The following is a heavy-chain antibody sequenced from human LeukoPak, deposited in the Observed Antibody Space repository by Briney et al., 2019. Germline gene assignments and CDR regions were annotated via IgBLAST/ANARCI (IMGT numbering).Heavy chain of an antibody. CDR2: ISYDGSNK. CDR3: ANPRTSGDSRDYYYYGMDV. CDR1: GFSFSNCA. J-gene: IGHJ6*02. Sequence: PGGSLRLSCAASGFSFSNCAMHWVRQAPGKGLEWVAGISYDGSNKYYADSVKGRFTISRDNSKNTLYLQMNSLRAEDTAVYHCANPRTSGDSRDYYYYGMDVWAKGPRSPSP. V-gene: IGHV3-30-3*01. D-gene: IGHD4-17*01.